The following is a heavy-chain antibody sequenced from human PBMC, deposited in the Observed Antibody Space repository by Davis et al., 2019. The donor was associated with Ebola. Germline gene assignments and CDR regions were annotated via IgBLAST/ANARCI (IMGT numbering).Heavy chain of an antibody. D-gene: IGHD2-2*01. J-gene: IGHJ6*04. Sequence: GESLKIFCAASGFTFSSYWMHWVRQAPGKGLVWVSRINSEGSSTSYADSVKGRFTISRDNAKNSLYLQMNSLRAEDTAVYYCARDLRVPAAPLRYYGMDVWGKGTTVTVSS. CDR1: GFTFSSYW. CDR2: INSEGSST. V-gene: IGHV3-74*01. CDR3: ARDLRVPAAPLRYYGMDV.